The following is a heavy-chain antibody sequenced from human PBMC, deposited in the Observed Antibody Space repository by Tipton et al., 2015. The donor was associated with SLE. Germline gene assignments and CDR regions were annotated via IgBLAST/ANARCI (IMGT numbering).Heavy chain of an antibody. CDR1: GGSISSSDYY. J-gene: IGHJ4*02. CDR3: ARSFPRFFDY. CDR2: IYYTGST. V-gene: IGHV4-39*07. Sequence: PGLVKPSETLSVTCTVSGGSISSSDYYWGWLRQPPGKGLEWIGSIYYTGSTYYNPSLKSRVTISLDTSKNQFSLTLSSVTAADTAVYYCARSFPRFFDYWGQGTLLTVSS.